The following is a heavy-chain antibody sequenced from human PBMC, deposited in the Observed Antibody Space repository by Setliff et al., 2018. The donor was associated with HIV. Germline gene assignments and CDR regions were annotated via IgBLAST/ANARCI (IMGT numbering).Heavy chain of an antibody. CDR3: ARTVDYKGLDT. CDR2: TSSDTSYT. CDR1: GFTFKNYY. J-gene: IGHJ3*02. Sequence: GGSLRLSCAATGFTFKNYYMTWIRQAPGKGLEWVSFTSSDTSYTNYADSVKGRFTISRDNAKNTMYLQMNSLRAEDTAVYYCARTVDYKGLDTWGQGTMVTVSS. D-gene: IGHD4-4*01. V-gene: IGHV3-11*03.